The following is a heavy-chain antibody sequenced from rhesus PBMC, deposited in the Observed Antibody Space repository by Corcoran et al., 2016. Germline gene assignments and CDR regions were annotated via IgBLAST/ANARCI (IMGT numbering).Heavy chain of an antibody. CDR3: ASRLHYEDDYGYYYTWFDY. Sequence: QVQLQESGPGLLKPSETLSLPCAVSGGSISGGYGWGWIRQPPGKGLEWMWSIDSSRGNTYYNPSLNRRVTISTATSKNQFSLKLSSGTSADPAVYYCASRLHYEDDYGYYYTWFDYWGQGVLVTVSS. CDR2: IDSSRGNT. J-gene: IGHJ4*01. V-gene: IGHV4S7*01. D-gene: IGHD3-9*01. CDR1: GGSISGGYG.